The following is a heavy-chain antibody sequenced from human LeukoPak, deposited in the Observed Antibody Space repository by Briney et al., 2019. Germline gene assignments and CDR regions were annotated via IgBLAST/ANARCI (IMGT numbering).Heavy chain of an antibody. CDR1: GFTFSNAW. D-gene: IGHD3-22*01. CDR3: AKAPYYYDSSGYINGFQH. J-gene: IGHJ1*01. V-gene: IGHV3-15*01. Sequence: GGSLRLSCAASGFTFSNAWMSWVRQAPGKGLEWVGRIKSKTDGGTTDYAAPVKGRFTISRDDSKNTLYLQMNSLKTEDTAVYYCAKAPYYYDSSGYINGFQHWGQGTLVTVSS. CDR2: IKSKTDGGTT.